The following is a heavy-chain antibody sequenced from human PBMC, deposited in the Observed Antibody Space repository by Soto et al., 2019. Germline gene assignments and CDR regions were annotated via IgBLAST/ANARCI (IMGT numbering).Heavy chain of an antibody. CDR3: AKDSHFWSGFPQYGMDV. V-gene: IGHV3-23*01. J-gene: IGHJ6*02. Sequence: GGSLRLSCAASGFTFSSYAMSWVRQAPGKGLEWVSAISGSGGSTYYADSVKGRFTISRDNSKNTLYLHMNSLRAEDTAVYYCAKDSHFWSGFPQYGMDVWGQGTTVTVSS. CDR2: ISGSGGST. D-gene: IGHD3-3*02. CDR1: GFTFSSYA.